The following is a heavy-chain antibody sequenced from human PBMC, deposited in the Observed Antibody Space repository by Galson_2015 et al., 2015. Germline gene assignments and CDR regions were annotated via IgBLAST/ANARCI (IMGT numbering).Heavy chain of an antibody. Sequence: SLRTSCAACGFTCSNAWMRWVCPARGKGLEWVGSMKRKTEGGKKDIAAHVKGRFTNSRDDSKNSLYIQMNSLKTDDTAVYFCTTISGCLRFGDLLSDREYYYYYMHVWFKATTVTVSS. CDR3: TTISGCLRFGDLLSDREYYYYYMHV. J-gene: IGHJ6*03. D-gene: IGHD3-10*01. CDR1: GFTCSNAW. V-gene: IGHV3-15*01. CDR2: MKRKTEGGKK.